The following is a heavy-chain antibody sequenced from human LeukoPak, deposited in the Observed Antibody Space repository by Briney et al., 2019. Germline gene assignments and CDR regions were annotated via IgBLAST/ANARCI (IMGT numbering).Heavy chain of an antibody. CDR3: ARRKGALYSEFAFDM. CDR1: GFTFNTYE. V-gene: IGHV3-48*03. D-gene: IGHD2-21*01. Sequence: PGGSLRLSCAASGFTFNTYEMSWVRQAPGKGLEWVSYISSTGGTIYYADSMRGRFIISRDNAKNSLYLQMNSLRAEDTAVYYYARRKGALYSEFAFDMWGQGTMVTVSS. J-gene: IGHJ3*02. CDR2: ISSTGGTI.